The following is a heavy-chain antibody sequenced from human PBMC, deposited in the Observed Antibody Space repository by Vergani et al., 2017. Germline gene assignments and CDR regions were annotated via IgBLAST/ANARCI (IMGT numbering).Heavy chain of an antibody. V-gene: IGHV3-48*04. CDR1: GFTFSSYS. Sequence: EVQLVESGGGLVQPGGSLRLSCAASGFTFSSYSMNWVRQAPGKGLEWVSYISSSSSTIYYADSVKGRFTISRDNAKNSLYLQMNSLRAEDTAVYYCARDRAVMSVAGPYYGMDVWGQGTTVTVSS. CDR3: ARDRAVMSVAGPYYGMDV. CDR2: ISSSSSTI. D-gene: IGHD6-19*01. J-gene: IGHJ6*02.